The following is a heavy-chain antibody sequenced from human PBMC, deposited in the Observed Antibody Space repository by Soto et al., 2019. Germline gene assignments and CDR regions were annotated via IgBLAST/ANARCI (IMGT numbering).Heavy chain of an antibody. Sequence: QVQLVQSGAEVKNPGASVKVSCKTSGYVFTSYGIGWARQDPGQGLEWMGWINTYHGNTNYAQNLQGRVTLTTDTSKSRGSLELRSLIANDTAIYYFVLVDVFVTTSPQDVWGQGTTVNVSS. D-gene: IGHD2-8*01. V-gene: IGHV1-18*01. CDR2: INTYHGNT. J-gene: IGHJ6*02. CDR1: GYVFTSYG. CDR3: VLVDVFVTTSPQDV.